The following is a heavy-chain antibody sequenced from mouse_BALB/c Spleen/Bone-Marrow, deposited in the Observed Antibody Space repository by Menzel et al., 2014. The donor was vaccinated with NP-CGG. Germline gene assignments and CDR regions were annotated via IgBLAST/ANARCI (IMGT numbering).Heavy chain of an antibody. Sequence: VKLMESGPGRVAPSQSLSITCTVSGFSLTGYGVNWVRQPPGKGLEWLGIIWGDGSTDYNSALESRLSFSKNNTKSQVFLKMNSLQTGDTARYYCARTLAHYAMDYWGQGTSVTVSS. V-gene: IGHV2-6-7*01. CDR1: GFSLTGYG. J-gene: IGHJ4*01. D-gene: IGHD3-1*01. CDR2: IWGDGST. CDR3: ARTLAHYAMDY.